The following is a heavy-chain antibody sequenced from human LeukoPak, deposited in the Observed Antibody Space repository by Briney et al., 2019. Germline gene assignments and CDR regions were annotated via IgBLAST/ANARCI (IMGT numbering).Heavy chain of an antibody. J-gene: IGHJ4*02. V-gene: IGHV3-11*01. D-gene: IGHD3-10*01. Sequence: GGSLRLSYAASGFTFSDFYMFWIRQAPEKGLEWVSYISASGHSMYYGDSVKGRFTISRDNAKNSLYLQMNSLRAEDTAVYYCARDGMGSYDQWGQGTLVTVSS. CDR1: GFTFSDFY. CDR3: ARDGMGSYDQ. CDR2: ISASGHSM.